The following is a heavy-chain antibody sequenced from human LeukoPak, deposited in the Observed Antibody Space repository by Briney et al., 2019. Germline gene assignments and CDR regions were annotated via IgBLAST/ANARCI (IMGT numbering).Heavy chain of an antibody. CDR1: GGSFSGYY. D-gene: IGHD6-13*01. CDR3: ASRYSSSWYSSILADY. CDR2: INHSGST. Sequence: PSETLSLTCAVYGGSFSGYYWSWIRQPPGKGLEWIGEINHSGSTNYNPSLKSRVTISVDTSKNQFSLKLSSVTAADTAVYYCASRYSSSWYSSILADYWGQGTLVTVSS. V-gene: IGHV4-34*01. J-gene: IGHJ4*02.